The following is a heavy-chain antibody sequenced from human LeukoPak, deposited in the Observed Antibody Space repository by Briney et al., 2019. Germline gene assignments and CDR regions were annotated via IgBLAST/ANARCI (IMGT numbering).Heavy chain of an antibody. Sequence: SETLSLTCTVSGGSISSYYWSWIRQPPGKGLEWIGEINHSGSTNYNPSLKSRVTISVDTSKNQFSLKLSSVTAADTAVYYCASDLYGDQDYWGQGTLVTVSS. V-gene: IGHV4-34*01. CDR2: INHSGST. CDR1: GGSISSYY. J-gene: IGHJ4*02. CDR3: ASDLYGDQDY. D-gene: IGHD4-17*01.